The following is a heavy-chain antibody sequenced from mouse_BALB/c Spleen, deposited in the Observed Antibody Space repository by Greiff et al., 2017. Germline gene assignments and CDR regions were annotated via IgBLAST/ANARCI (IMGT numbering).Heavy chain of an antibody. CDR2: INPSTGYT. D-gene: IGHD1-1*01. Sequence: QVQLQQSGAELAKPGASVKMSCKASGYTFTSYWMHWVKQRPGQGLEWIGYINPSTGYTEYNQKFKDKATLTADKSSSTAYMQLSSLTSEDSAVYYCARSSSYWYFDVWGAGTTVTVS. CDR3: ARSSSYWYFDV. CDR1: GYTFTSYW. V-gene: IGHV1-7*01. J-gene: IGHJ1*01.